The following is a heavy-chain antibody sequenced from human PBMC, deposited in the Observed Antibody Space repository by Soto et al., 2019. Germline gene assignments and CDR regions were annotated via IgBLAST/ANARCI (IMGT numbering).Heavy chain of an antibody. CDR3: ARGAVVNFDS. D-gene: IGHD3-22*01. V-gene: IGHV4-30-2*01. J-gene: IGHJ4*02. Sequence: QLQLQESGSGLVKPSQTLSLTCAVSGGSISSGGSSWTWIRQPPGKGLEWIGYIYHSGRTYYNPSLQRRVTISVDRSTNQFSLKLTSVTAADTAVYYCARGAVVNFDSWGQGTLVTVSS. CDR1: GGSISSGGSS. CDR2: IYHSGRT.